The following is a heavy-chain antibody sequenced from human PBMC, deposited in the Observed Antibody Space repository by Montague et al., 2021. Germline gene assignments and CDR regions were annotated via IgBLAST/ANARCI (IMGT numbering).Heavy chain of an antibody. CDR2: MRSSGSP. J-gene: IGHJ4*01. D-gene: IGHD7-27*01. CDR1: GGSVKGYD. Sequence: SETRSLTCSVSGGSVKGYDWSWIRQPPGKGLEWIGYMRSSGSPNYNPSFKSRLAISIDRSRNQFSLELSFVTAADTAIYFCGRDYWGSIDYWGHGILVTVSS. CDR3: GRDYWGSIDY. V-gene: IGHV4-59*02.